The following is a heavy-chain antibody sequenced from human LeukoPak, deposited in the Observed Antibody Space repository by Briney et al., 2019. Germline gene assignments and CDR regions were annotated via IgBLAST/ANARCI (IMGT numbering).Heavy chain of an antibody. V-gene: IGHV3-48*01. Sequence: GRSLRLSCAASGFTFSSYSMNWVRQAPGKGLEWVSYISSGSTTIYYADSVKGRFTISRDNAKNSLFLQMNSLRAEDTAVYYCARAESGYGHWGQGTLVTVSS. J-gene: IGHJ4*02. CDR2: ISSGSTTI. D-gene: IGHD3-3*01. CDR1: GFTFSSYS. CDR3: ARAESGYGH.